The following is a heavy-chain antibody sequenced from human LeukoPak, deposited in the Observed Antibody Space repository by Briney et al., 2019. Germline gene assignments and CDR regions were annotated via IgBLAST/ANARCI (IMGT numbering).Heavy chain of an antibody. CDR3: ARDLEYYGSGNYGMDV. J-gene: IGHJ6*02. Sequence: GRSLRLSCAASGFTFSSYAMHWVRQAPGKGLEWVAVISYDGSNKYYADSVKGRFTISRDNSKNTLYLQMNSLRAEDTAVYYCARDLEYYGSGNYGMDVWGQGTTVTVSS. CDR1: GFTFSSYA. CDR2: ISYDGSNK. D-gene: IGHD3-10*01. V-gene: IGHV3-30*04.